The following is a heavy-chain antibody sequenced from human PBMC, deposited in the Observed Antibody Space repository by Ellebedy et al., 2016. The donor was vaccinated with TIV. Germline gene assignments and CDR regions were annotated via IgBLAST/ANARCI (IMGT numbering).Heavy chain of an antibody. D-gene: IGHD1-1*01. J-gene: IGHJ4*02. V-gene: IGHV3-21*04. CDR1: GFTFSNYN. CDR3: ARDVTGIRGFGY. Sequence: GESLKISCVASGFTFSNYNMNWVRQSPGKGLEWVSSIRSTGSDKYYADSVRGRFPISRDKAKNSLYLEINNLRADDTAVYYCARDVTGIRGFGYWGQGTLVTVS. CDR2: IRSTGSDK.